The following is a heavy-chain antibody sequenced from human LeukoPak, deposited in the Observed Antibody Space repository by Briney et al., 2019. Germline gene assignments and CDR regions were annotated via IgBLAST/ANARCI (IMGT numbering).Heavy chain of an antibody. V-gene: IGHV1-18*01. J-gene: IGHJ4*01. CDR1: GYTFTSYG. CDR2: ISAYNGNT. D-gene: IGHD5-24*01. CDR3: TRDGRWLQEYYFDY. Sequence: ASVKVSCKASGYTFTSYGISWVRQAPGQGLEWMGWISAYNGNTNYAQKLQGRVTMTTDTSTSTAYMELRSLRSDDTAVYYCTRDGRWLQEYYFDYWGQGTLVTVSS.